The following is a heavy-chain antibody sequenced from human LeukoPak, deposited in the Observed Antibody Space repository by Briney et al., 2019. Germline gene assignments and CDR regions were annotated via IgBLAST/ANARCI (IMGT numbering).Heavy chain of an antibody. CDR2: ISSNGGST. CDR1: GFTFSSYA. CDR3: ARAYRGYYGSGSYYNDAFDI. Sequence: PGGSLRLSCSASGFTFSSYAMHWVRQAPGKGLEYVSAISSNGGSTYYADSVKGRFTISRDNSKNTLYLQMNSLRAGDTAVYYCARAYRGYYGSGSYYNDAFDIWGQGTMVTVSS. J-gene: IGHJ3*02. V-gene: IGHV3-64*04. D-gene: IGHD3-10*01.